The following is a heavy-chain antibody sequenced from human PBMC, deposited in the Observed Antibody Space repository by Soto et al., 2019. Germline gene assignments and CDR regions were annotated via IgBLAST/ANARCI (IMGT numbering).Heavy chain of an antibody. CDR3: ARDYDFWSGSLFDY. J-gene: IGHJ4*02. CDR2: ISSSSSYI. D-gene: IGHD3-3*01. Sequence: GGSLRLSCAASGFTFSSYGMNWVRQAPGKGLEWVSSISSSSSYIYYADSVKGRFTISRDNAKNSLYLQMNSLRAEDTAVYYCARDYDFWSGSLFDYWGQGTLVTVSS. CDR1: GFTFSSYG. V-gene: IGHV3-21*01.